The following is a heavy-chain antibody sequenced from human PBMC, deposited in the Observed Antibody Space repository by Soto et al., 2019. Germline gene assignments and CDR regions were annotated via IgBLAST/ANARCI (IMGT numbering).Heavy chain of an antibody. CDR3: ARDGGTTVIDYYYYGMDV. J-gene: IGHJ6*02. CDR1: GFTFSSYG. D-gene: IGHD4-17*01. CDR2: IWYDGRNK. Sequence: VQLVESGGGVVQPGRSLRLSCAASGFTFSSYGMHWVRQAPGKGLEWVAVIWYDGRNKYYVDSVKGRFTISRDNSKNTLYLQMNSLRAEDTAVYYCARDGGTTVIDYYYYGMDVWGQGTTVTVSS. V-gene: IGHV3-33*01.